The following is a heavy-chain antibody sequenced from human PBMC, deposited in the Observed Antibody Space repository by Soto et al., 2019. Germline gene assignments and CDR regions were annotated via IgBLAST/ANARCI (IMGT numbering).Heavy chain of an antibody. CDR3: AREGRPRIAAAEGWFDP. Sequence: PSETLSLTCTVSGGSISSGGYYWSWIRQHPGKGLEWIGYIYYSGSTYYNPSLKSRVTISVDTSKNQFSLKLSSVTAADTAVYYCAREGRPRIAAAEGWFDPWGQGTLVTVSP. D-gene: IGHD6-13*01. CDR2: IYYSGST. CDR1: GGSISSGGYY. V-gene: IGHV4-31*03. J-gene: IGHJ5*02.